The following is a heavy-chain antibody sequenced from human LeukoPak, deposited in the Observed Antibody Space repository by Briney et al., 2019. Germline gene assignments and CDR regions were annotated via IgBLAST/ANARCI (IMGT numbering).Heavy chain of an antibody. D-gene: IGHD2-2*01. J-gene: IGHJ4*02. V-gene: IGHV1-3*01. CDR1: GGTFSSYA. CDR2: INAGNGDT. CDR3: ARVPPYCSSTSCYGGGPFDY. Sequence: RASVKVSCKASGGTFSSYAMHWVRQAPGQRLEWMGWINAGNGDTKYSQKFQGRVTITRDTSASTAYMELSSLRSEDTAVYYCARVPPYCSSTSCYGGGPFDYWGQGTLVTVSS.